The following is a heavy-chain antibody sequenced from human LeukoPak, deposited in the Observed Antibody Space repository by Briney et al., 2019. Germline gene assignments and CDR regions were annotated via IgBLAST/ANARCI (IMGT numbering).Heavy chain of an antibody. CDR1: GFTFGDYA. V-gene: IGHV3-48*01. J-gene: IGHJ6*02. D-gene: IGHD3-3*01. Sequence: GGSLRLSCTASGFTFGDYAMSWFRQAPGKGLEWVSYISSSSSTIYYADSVKGRFTISRDNAKNSLYLQMNSLRAEDTAVYYCASLYYDFWSGYPLYYYYGMDVWGQGTTVTVSS. CDR2: ISSSSSTI. CDR3: ASLYYDFWSGYPLYYYYGMDV.